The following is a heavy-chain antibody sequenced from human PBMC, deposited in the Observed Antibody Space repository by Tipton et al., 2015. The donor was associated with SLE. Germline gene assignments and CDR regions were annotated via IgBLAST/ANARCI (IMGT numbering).Heavy chain of an antibody. J-gene: IGHJ3*02. CDR3: ARDDPWNYDFWSGYLDAFDI. CDR2: ISYSGSP. CDR1: GGSISSYY. Sequence: TLSLTCTVSGGSISSYYWSWIRQPPGKGLEWIGYISYSGSPNYNPSLKSRVTISVDTSKNQFSLKLSSVTAADTAVYYCARDDPWNYDFWSGYLDAFDIWGQGTMVTVSS. V-gene: IGHV4-59*12. D-gene: IGHD3-3*01.